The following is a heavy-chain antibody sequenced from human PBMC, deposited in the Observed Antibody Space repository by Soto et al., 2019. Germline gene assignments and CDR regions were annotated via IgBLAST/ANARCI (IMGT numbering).Heavy chain of an antibody. Sequence: SETLSLTCTVSGGSISSGVYYWSWIRQHPGKGLEWIGYIYYSGSTYYNPSLKSRVTISVDTSKNQFSLKLSSVTAADTAVYYCAREAAAGSALLFDPWGQGTLVTVSS. J-gene: IGHJ5*02. CDR1: GGSISSGVYY. V-gene: IGHV4-31*03. D-gene: IGHD6-13*01. CDR2: IYYSGST. CDR3: AREAAAGSALLFDP.